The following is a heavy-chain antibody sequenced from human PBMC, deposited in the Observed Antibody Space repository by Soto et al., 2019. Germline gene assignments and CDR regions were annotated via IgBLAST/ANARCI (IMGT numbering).Heavy chain of an antibody. D-gene: IGHD6-6*01. CDR1: GAPLSSGDYY. V-gene: IGHV4-31*03. CDR2: IYYNGST. Sequence: LSLTCTVSGAPLSSGDYYSSWIRQHPGKGLEWNGYIYYNGSTYYNPSLKRRVTISVDTSKNQFSLKLSSVTAADTAVYYCARTVEYSRSSAFDYWGQGTLVTVSS. CDR3: ARTVEYSRSSAFDY. J-gene: IGHJ4*02.